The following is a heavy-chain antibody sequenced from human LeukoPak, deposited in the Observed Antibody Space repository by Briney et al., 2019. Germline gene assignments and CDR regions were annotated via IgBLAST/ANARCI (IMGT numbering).Heavy chain of an antibody. D-gene: IGHD2-21*02. CDR3: ARGGGDWAQHFFDN. V-gene: IGHV1-8*03. CDR2: MNPYIGST. Sequence: GASVRVSCKASGYTFTSYDINWVRQAPGQGLEWMGWMNPYIGSTGYAQKFQGRVTIAMNTSINTAYMELNNLRSEDTAVYYCARGGGDWAQHFFDNWGQGTLVTVSS. CDR1: GYTFTSYD. J-gene: IGHJ4*02.